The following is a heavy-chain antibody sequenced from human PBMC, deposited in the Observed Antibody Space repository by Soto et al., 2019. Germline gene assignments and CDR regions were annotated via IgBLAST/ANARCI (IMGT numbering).Heavy chain of an antibody. D-gene: IGHD6-6*01. Sequence: SETLSLTCAVYGGSFSGYYWSWIRQPPGKGLEWIGEINHSGSTNYNPSLKSRVTISVDTSKNQFSLKLSSVTAADTAVYYCARWREQLVGYYYMDVWGKGTTVTVSS. V-gene: IGHV4-34*01. CDR1: GGSFSGYY. CDR3: ARWREQLVGYYYMDV. CDR2: INHSGST. J-gene: IGHJ6*03.